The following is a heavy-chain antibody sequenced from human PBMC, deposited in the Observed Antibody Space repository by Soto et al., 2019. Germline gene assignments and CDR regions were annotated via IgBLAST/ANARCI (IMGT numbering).Heavy chain of an antibody. CDR3: ARSQPYSTALYYYYGMDV. Sequence: QVQLVQSGAEVKKPGASVKVSCKASGYTFTSYYMHWVRQAPGQGLEWMGIINPSGGSTSYAQKFQGRVTMTRDTSTSTVYMELSSLRSEDTAMYYCARSQPYSTALYYYYGMDVWGQGPTVTVSS. CDR2: INPSGGST. D-gene: IGHD4-4*01. CDR1: GYTFTSYY. J-gene: IGHJ6*02. V-gene: IGHV1-46*01.